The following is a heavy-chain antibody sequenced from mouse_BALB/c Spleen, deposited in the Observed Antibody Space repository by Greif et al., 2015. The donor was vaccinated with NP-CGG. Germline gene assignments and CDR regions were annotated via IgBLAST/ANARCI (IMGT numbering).Heavy chain of an antibody. CDR1: GFAFSSYD. D-gene: IGHD2-1*01. V-gene: IGHV5-12-1*01. CDR2: ISSGGGST. J-gene: IGHJ4*01. CDR3: ARQKGLYYGNPYAMDY. Sequence: EVKLVESGGGLVKPGGSLKLSCAASGFAFSSYDMSWVRQTPEKRLEWVAYISSGGGSTYYPDTVKGRFTISRDNAKNTLYLQMSSLKSEDTAMYYCARQKGLYYGNPYAMDYWGQGTSVTVSS.